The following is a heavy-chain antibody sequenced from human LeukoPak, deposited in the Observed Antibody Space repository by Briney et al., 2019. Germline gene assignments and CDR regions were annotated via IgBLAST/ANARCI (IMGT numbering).Heavy chain of an antibody. V-gene: IGHV3-7*01. CDR3: ARDRRRGGSGYYFDAFDI. J-gene: IGHJ3*02. CDR2: IKQDGSEK. D-gene: IGHD3-22*01. CDR1: GFTFSSYW. Sequence: GGSLRLSCAASGFTFSSYWMSWVRQAPGKGLEWVANIKQDGSEKYYVDSVKGRFTISRDNAKNSLYLQMNSLRAEDTAVYYCARDRRRGGSGYYFDAFDIWGQGTMVTVSS.